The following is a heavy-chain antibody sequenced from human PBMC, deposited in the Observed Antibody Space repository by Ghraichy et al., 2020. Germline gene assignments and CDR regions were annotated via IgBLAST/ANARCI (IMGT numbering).Heavy chain of an antibody. D-gene: IGHD6-6*01. CDR3: ARGLLSIAARPFTGLPDY. J-gene: IGHJ4*02. CDR1: GYTFTSYD. V-gene: IGHV1-8*01. Sequence: ASVKVSCKASGYTFTSYDINWVRQATGQGLEWMGWMNPNSGNTGYAQKFQGRVTMTRNTSISTAYMELSSLRSEDTAVYYCARGLLSIAARPFTGLPDYWGQGTLVTVSS. CDR2: MNPNSGNT.